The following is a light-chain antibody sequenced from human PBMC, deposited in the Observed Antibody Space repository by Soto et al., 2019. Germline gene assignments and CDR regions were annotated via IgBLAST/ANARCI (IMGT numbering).Light chain of an antibody. CDR1: QSVSNK. V-gene: IGKV3-15*01. Sequence: EILMTQSPATLSVSPGERATLSCRASQSVSNKLVWYQQKPGQAPRILIYAASTRDTGIPARFSGSGSETEFTLTISSLQSEDLAVYYCQQYANWPKTFGQGTKVDIK. CDR3: QQYANWPKT. J-gene: IGKJ1*01. CDR2: AAS.